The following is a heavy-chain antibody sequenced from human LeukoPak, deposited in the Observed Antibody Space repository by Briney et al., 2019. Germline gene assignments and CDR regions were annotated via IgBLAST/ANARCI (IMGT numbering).Heavy chain of an antibody. J-gene: IGHJ4*02. V-gene: IGHV3-30*02. CDR2: IRYDGSNK. CDR1: GVTFSSYG. D-gene: IGHD3-9*01. CDR3: AKDSAFYYDTRRALDY. Sequence: GGSLRLSCAASGVTFSSYGMHWVRQAPGKGLEWVAFIRYDGSNKYYANSVKGRFTISRDNSKNTLYLQMNSLRAEDTAVYYCAKDSAFYYDTRRALDYWGQGTLVTVSS.